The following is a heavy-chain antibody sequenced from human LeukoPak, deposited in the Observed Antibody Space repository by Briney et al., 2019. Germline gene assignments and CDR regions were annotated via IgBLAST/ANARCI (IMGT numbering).Heavy chain of an antibody. Sequence: ESGGGVVQPGRSLRLSCAASGFTFSSYGMHWVRQAPGKGLEWVAVISYDGSNKYYADSVKGRFTISRDNSKNTLYLQMNSLRAEDTAVHYCAKQLGYCSDGSCYFPYWGQGTLVTVSS. CDR3: AKQLGYCSDGSCYFPY. CDR2: ISYDGSNK. CDR1: GFTFSSYG. J-gene: IGHJ4*02. V-gene: IGHV3-30*18. D-gene: IGHD2-15*01.